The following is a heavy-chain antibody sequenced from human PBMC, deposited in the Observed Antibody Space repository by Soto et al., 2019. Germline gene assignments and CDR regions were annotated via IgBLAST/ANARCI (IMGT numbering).Heavy chain of an antibody. CDR2: IIPIFGTA. CDR3: ARDIYGDPGY. CDR1: GGTFSSYA. Sequence: AASVKVSCKASGGTFSSYAISWVRQAPGQGLEWMGGIIPIFGTANYAQKFQGRVTITADESTSTAYMELSSLRSDDTAVYYCARDIYGDPGYWDQGTLVTAPQ. D-gene: IGHD4-17*01. J-gene: IGHJ4*02. V-gene: IGHV1-69*13.